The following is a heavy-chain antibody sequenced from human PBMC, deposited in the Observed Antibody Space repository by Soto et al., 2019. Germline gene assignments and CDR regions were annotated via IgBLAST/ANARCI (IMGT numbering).Heavy chain of an antibody. CDR1: GGTFSSYA. V-gene: IGHV1-69*01. CDR3: ARDRYYYSSGYRSSPFDY. Sequence: QVQLAQSGAEVKKPGSSGKVSYKASGGTFSSYAISWVRQAPGQGLEWMGGIIPIFGTANYAQKFQGRVTITADESTSTAYMELSSLRSEDTAVYYCARDRYYYSSGYRSSPFDYCGQGTLVTVSS. CDR2: IIPIFGTA. J-gene: IGHJ4*02. D-gene: IGHD3-22*01.